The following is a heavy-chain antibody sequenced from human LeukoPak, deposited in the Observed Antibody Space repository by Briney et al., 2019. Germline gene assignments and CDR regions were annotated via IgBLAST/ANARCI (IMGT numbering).Heavy chain of an antibody. J-gene: IGHJ5*02. V-gene: IGHV3-7*01. CDR2: IKQDGSEK. CDR1: GGSISSSNW. D-gene: IGHD2-15*01. Sequence: PSATLSLTCAVSGGSISSSNWWSWVRQPPGKGLEWVANIKQDGSEKYYVDSVKGRFTISRDNAKNSLYLQMNSLRAEDTAVYYCARDGYCSGGSCSSSFWFDPWGQGTLVTVSS. CDR3: ARDGYCSGGSCSSSFWFDP.